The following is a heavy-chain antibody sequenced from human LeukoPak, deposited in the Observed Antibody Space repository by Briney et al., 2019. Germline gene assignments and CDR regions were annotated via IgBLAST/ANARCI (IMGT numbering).Heavy chain of an antibody. J-gene: IGHJ6*03. CDR3: ARNSRDCSSTSCYPPHYYYMDV. D-gene: IGHD2-2*01. CDR2: INPNSGGT. CDR1: GYTFTGYY. V-gene: IGHV1-2*02. Sequence: ASVKVSCKASGYTFTGYYMHWVRQAPGQGLEWMGWINPNSGGTNYAQKFQGRVTMTRDMSISTAYMELSRLRSDDTAVYYCARNSRDCSSTSCYPPHYYYMDVRGKGTTVTVSS.